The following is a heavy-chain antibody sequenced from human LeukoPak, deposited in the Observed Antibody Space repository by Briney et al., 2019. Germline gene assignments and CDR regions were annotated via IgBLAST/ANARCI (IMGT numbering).Heavy chain of an antibody. Sequence: GGSLRLSFAASGFTFSNHAIHWVRQAPGKGLEWVAVISYDDGTNKYYADSVEGRFTISRDNSKNTVFLHMNGLRPEDTAVYYCARDTGENGYYGLTGDYWGRGTLVTVSS. D-gene: IGHD1-14*01. CDR1: GFTFSNHA. J-gene: IGHJ4*02. CDR2: ISYDDGTNK. CDR3: ARDTGENGYYGLTGDY. V-gene: IGHV3-30*04.